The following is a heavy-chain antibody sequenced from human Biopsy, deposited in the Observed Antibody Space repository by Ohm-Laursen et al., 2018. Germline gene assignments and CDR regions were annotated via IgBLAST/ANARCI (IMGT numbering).Heavy chain of an antibody. J-gene: IGHJ6*02. CDR2: ISYDGSKT. V-gene: IGHV3-30*18. CDR1: GFTFSNSG. Sequence: SLRLSCAASGFTFSNSGMYWVRQAPGKGLEWVAAISYDGSKTDYGDSVKGRLNISRDNSKNTLDLQMSSLRVEDTAVYFCAKDKGTFNFYYYGMDVWGQGTTVTVSS. D-gene: IGHD2/OR15-2a*01. CDR3: AKDKGTFNFYYYGMDV.